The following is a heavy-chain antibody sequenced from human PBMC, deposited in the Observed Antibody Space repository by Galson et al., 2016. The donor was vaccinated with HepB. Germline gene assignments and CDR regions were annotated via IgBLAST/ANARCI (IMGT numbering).Heavy chain of an antibody. J-gene: IGHJ5*02. CDR1: GYTFSNHG. V-gene: IGHV1-18*01. Sequence: SVKVSCKASGYTFSNHGISWVRQAPGQGLEWMGYISPHTGNTDYAQEFQGRITLTTEASMSTAYMELRTLKSDDTAVYYCARAGIIRVNWFDPWGQGTLLTVS. CDR2: ISPHTGNT. CDR3: ARAGIIRVNWFDP.